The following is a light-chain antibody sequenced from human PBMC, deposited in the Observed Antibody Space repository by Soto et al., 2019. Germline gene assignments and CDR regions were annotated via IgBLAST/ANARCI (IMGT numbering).Light chain of an antibody. Sequence: AIQMTQSPSSLSASVGDRVTITCRASQGIRHYLGWYQQKPGKAPKLLIYAASSLQSGVPSRFSGSGSGTDFTLNISSLQPEDFATYYCLQHYNYPLTFGGGTKVEIK. CDR1: QGIRHY. V-gene: IGKV1-6*01. CDR3: LQHYNYPLT. J-gene: IGKJ4*01. CDR2: AAS.